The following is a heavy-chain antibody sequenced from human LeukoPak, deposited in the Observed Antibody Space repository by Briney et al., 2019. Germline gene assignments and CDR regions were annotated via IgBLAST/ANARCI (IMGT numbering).Heavy chain of an antibody. Sequence: SETLSLTCTVSGGSISSYYWSWIRRPAGKGLEWIGRIYTSGSTNYNPSLKSRVTMSVDTSKNQFSLKLSSVTAADTAVYYCARTYYYDSSGYPNDAFDIWGQGTMVTVSS. CDR3: ARTYYYDSSGYPNDAFDI. V-gene: IGHV4-4*07. CDR2: IYTSGST. CDR1: GGSISSYY. J-gene: IGHJ3*02. D-gene: IGHD3-22*01.